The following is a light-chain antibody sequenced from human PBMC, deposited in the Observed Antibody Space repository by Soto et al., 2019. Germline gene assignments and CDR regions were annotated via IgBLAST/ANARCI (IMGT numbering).Light chain of an antibody. CDR3: QQRSNWPPVT. Sequence: EIVLTQSPATLSLSPGERATLSCRASQSINRHLAWYRQKPGQAPRLLIYDASNRATGIPARFSGSGSGTDFTVTISSLEPEDFGVYYCQQRSNWPPVTFGGGTKVEIK. J-gene: IGKJ4*01. V-gene: IGKV3-11*01. CDR2: DAS. CDR1: QSINRH.